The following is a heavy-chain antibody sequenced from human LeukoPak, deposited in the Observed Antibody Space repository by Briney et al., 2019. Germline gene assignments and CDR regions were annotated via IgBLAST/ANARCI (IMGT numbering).Heavy chain of an antibody. CDR1: GGTFSSYA. Sequence: GASVKVSCKASGGTFSSYAISWVRQAPGQGLEWMGRIIPILGIANYAQKFQGRVTITADKSTSTAYMELSSLRSEDTAVYYCARDFGIAAAGTWAFDIWGQGTMVTVSS. D-gene: IGHD6-13*01. V-gene: IGHV1-69*04. CDR3: ARDFGIAAAGTWAFDI. CDR2: IIPILGIA. J-gene: IGHJ3*02.